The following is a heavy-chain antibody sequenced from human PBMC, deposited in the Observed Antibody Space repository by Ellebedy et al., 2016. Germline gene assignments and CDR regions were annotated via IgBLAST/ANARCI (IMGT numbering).Heavy chain of an antibody. CDR2: ISAYNGNT. CDR1: GYTFTSYG. V-gene: IGHV1-18*01. Sequence: ASVKVSCKASGYTFTSYGITWVRQAPGQGLEWMGWISAYNGNTNYAQKFQGRVTMTTDTSTSTAYMELRSLRSDDTAVYYCARAPLGRDGYNSFDHWGQGTLVTVSS. D-gene: IGHD5-24*01. J-gene: IGHJ4*02. CDR3: ARAPLGRDGYNSFDH.